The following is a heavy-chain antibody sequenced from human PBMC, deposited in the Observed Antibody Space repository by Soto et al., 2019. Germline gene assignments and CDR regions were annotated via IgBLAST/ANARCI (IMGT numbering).Heavy chain of an antibody. D-gene: IGHD6-19*01. CDR3: ARPYKTGWYGVFDI. CDR2: IYYSGNT. V-gene: IGHV4-59*01. J-gene: IGHJ3*02. Sequence: SETQSLTYTVSGGSISSYYWSCIRQPPGKGLEWIGYIYYSGNTNYNPSLRSRVSISVDMSKNQFSLKLSSVTAADTAVYYCARPYKTGWYGVFDIWGQGTMVTVSS. CDR1: GGSISSYY.